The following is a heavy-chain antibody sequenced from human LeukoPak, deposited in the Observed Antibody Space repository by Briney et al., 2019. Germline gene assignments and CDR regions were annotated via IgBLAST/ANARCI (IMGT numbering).Heavy chain of an antibody. D-gene: IGHD3-9*01. CDR2: INPNSGDT. J-gene: IGHJ4*02. V-gene: IGHV1-2*02. Sequence: GASVKVSCKASGYTFTGYYMHWVRQAPGQGLEWMGWINPNSGDTNSAQKFQGRVTLTRDTSISTAYMEVSRLRSDDTAVYYCATELTSYWDWGQGTLVTVSS. CDR3: ATELTSYWD. CDR1: GYTFTGYY.